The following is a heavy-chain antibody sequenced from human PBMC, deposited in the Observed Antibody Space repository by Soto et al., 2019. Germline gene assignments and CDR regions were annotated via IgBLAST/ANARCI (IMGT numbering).Heavy chain of an antibody. CDR1: GGSFSGYY. CDR2: INHSGST. CDR3: ARGLSSLWFGELLNAFDI. V-gene: IGHV4-34*01. D-gene: IGHD3-10*01. J-gene: IGHJ3*02. Sequence: PSETLSLTSAAYGGSFSGYYWSWLRQPPGKGLEWIGEINHSGSTNYNPSLKSRVTISVDTSKNQFSLKLSSVTAADTAVYYCARGLSSLWFGELLNAFDIWGQGTMVT.